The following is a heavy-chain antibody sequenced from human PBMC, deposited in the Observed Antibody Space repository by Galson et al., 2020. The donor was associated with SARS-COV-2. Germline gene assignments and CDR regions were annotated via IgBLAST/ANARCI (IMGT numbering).Heavy chain of an antibody. Sequence: GESLKISCAASGFTFSTYSMTWVRQAPGKGLEWVSSISSSSRYIYYADSLQGRFTISRDNLKNLLYLQMDSLRVEDTAVYYCARDGVAGTTRGRDWGQGTLVTVSS. CDR1: GFTFSTYS. J-gene: IGHJ4*02. CDR3: ARDGVAGTTRGRD. CDR2: ISSSSRYI. D-gene: IGHD6-19*01. V-gene: IGHV3-21*01.